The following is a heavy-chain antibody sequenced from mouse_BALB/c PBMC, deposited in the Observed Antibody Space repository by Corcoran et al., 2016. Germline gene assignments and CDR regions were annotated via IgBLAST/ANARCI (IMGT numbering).Heavy chain of an antibody. CDR2: INPYNGAT. CDR3: ARSDYDWFSY. J-gene: IGHJ3*01. CDR1: GYSFTGYY. Sequence: EVQLQPSGPELVKHGTSVRISCKASGYSFTGYYMHWVKQSHVKSIEWIGRINPYNGATSYNQNFKDKASLTVDKSSSTAYMELHSLTSEDSAVYYCARSDYDWFSYWGQGTLVTVSA. V-gene: IGHV1-26*01. D-gene: IGHD2-4*01.